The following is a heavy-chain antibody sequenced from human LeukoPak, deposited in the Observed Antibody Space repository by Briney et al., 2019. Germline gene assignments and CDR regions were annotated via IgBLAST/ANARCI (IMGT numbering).Heavy chain of an antibody. V-gene: IGHV5-51*01. CDR1: GYSFTNYW. Sequence: GESLKISCKTSGYSFTNYWIGWVRQMPGKGLEWMGIIYPGDSDTRYSPSFQGQVTISADKSISTAYLQWSSLKASDTAMYYCARHRASSTSNFDYWGQGTLVTVSS. CDR3: ARHRASSTSNFDY. CDR2: IYPGDSDT. D-gene: IGHD2-2*01. J-gene: IGHJ4*02.